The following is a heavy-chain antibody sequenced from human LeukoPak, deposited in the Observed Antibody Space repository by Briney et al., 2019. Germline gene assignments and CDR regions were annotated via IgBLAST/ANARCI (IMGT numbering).Heavy chain of an antibody. Sequence: PSETLSLTCSVSGGSISSYYWSWIRQPPGKGLEWIGYIYYSGSTNYHPSLKSRVTISVDTSKNQFSLKLSSVTAADTAVYYCARGLVVTTYYFDYWGQGTLVTVSS. D-gene: IGHD3-22*01. V-gene: IGHV4-59*01. J-gene: IGHJ4*02. CDR3: ARGLVVTTYYFDY. CDR2: IYYSGST. CDR1: GGSISSYY.